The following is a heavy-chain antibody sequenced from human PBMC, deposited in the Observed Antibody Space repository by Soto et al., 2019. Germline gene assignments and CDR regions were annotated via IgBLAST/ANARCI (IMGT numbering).Heavy chain of an antibody. CDR2: ISAYNGNT. V-gene: IGHV1-18*01. J-gene: IGHJ4*02. CDR1: GYTFTSYG. Sequence: QVQLVQSGAEVKKPGASVKVSCKASGYTFTSYGISWVRQAPGQGLEWMGWISAYNGNTYYAQNLQGRVTMTTDTSTSTAYMEVRSLRSDDTAVYSCARAVAPYSRNDYWGRGTLVTVSS. CDR3: ARAVAPYSRNDY. D-gene: IGHD2-21*01.